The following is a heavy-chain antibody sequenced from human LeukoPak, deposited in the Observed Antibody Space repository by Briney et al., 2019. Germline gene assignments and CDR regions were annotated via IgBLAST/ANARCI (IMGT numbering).Heavy chain of an antibody. J-gene: IGHJ4*02. V-gene: IGHV5-51*01. CDR1: GYSFTNYW. Sequence: GESLKISCQVSGYSFTNYWIGWVRQMPGKGLEWMGIIYPRDSDTRYSPSFQGQVTVSADKSISTAYLQWNTLEASDIAMYYCARRQYSGYDFDFWGQGTLVTVSS. CDR3: ARRQYSGYDFDF. CDR2: IYPRDSDT. D-gene: IGHD5-12*01.